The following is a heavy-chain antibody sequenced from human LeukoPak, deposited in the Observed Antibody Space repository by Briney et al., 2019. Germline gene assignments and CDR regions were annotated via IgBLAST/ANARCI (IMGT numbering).Heavy chain of an antibody. Sequence: SQTLSLTCAVSGGSINSGGSSWSWIRQPPGKGLEWVGYIYYSGSTKYNPSLKSRVIISVDTSKNQFSLRLSSVTAADTAMYYCARGDYSSNYYYYFDYWGQGTLVTVSS. V-gene: IGHV4-30-4*07. D-gene: IGHD3-22*01. CDR1: GGSINSGGSS. CDR3: ARGDYSSNYYYYFDY. J-gene: IGHJ4*02. CDR2: IYYSGST.